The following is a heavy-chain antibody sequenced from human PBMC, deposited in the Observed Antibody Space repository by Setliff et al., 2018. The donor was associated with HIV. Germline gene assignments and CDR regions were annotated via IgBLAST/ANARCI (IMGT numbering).Heavy chain of an antibody. D-gene: IGHD6-19*01. CDR2: IYHSGST. CDR3: ARETIRSGHPSEAGFDF. J-gene: IGHJ4*02. CDR1: GYSLSSDYY. Sequence: SETLSLTCAVSGYSLSSDYYWGWIRQPPGKGLEWIASIYHSGSTYYNPSLKSRVIISVDTSKNQFSLNLNSVTAADTAVYYCARETIRSGHPSEAGFDFWGQGALVTVSS. V-gene: IGHV4-38-2*02.